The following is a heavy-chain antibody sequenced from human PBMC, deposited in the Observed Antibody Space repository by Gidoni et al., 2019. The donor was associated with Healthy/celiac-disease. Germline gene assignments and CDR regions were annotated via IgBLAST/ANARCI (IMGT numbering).Heavy chain of an antibody. Sequence: QLQLQESGPGLVKPSETLSLTCTVPGGSISSSSYYWGWIRQPPGKGLGWIGSIYYSGSTYYNPSLKSRVTISVDTSKNQFSLKLSSVTAADTAVYYCARDYWLGISYDFWSGYYTGAFDIWGQGTMVTVSS. CDR3: ARDYWLGISYDFWSGYYTGAFDI. J-gene: IGHJ3*02. CDR2: IYYSGST. V-gene: IGHV4-39*07. D-gene: IGHD3-3*01. CDR1: GGSISSSSYY.